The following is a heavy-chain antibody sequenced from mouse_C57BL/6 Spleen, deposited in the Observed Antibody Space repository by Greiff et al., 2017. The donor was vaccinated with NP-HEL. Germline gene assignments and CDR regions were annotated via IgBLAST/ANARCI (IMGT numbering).Heavy chain of an antibody. CDR1: GYTFTSYW. V-gene: IGHV1-59*01. CDR3: ARRGGYHPYFDY. D-gene: IGHD2-2*01. Sequence: QVQLKQPGAELVRPGTSVKLSCKASGYTFTSYWMHWVKQRPGQGLEWIGVIDPSDSYTNYNQKFKGKATLTVDTSSSTAYMQLSSLTSEDSAVYYCARRGGYHPYFDYWGQGTTLTVSS. CDR2: IDPSDSYT. J-gene: IGHJ2*01.